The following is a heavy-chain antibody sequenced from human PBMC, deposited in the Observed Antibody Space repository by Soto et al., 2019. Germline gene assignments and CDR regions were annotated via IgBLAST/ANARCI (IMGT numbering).Heavy chain of an antibody. V-gene: IGHV4-38-2*01. CDR3: ASFLSSGYDSYYFDY. D-gene: IGHD3-22*01. J-gene: IGHJ4*02. CDR1: GYLISSGYY. Sequence: SETLSLTCSVSGYLISSGYYWGWVRQTPGKGLEWLGSIDYSGRTYKNPSLKSRVSASVDLSKNQFSLNLRSVTAADTAVYFCASFLSSGYDSYYFDYCGQGTRVTVSS. CDR2: IDYSGRT.